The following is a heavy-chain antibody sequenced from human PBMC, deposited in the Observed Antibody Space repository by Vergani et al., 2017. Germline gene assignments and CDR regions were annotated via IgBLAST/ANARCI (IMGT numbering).Heavy chain of an antibody. CDR1: GFTFDDYA. CDR3: AKGLNSSSWYYYYGMDV. Sequence: EVQLVESGGVVVQPGGSLRLSCAASGFTFDDYAMHWVRHAPGKGLEWVSLISWDGGSTYYADSVKGRFTISRDNSKNSLYLQMNSLRAEDTALYYCAKGLNSSSWYYYYGMDVWGQGTTVTVSS. CDR2: ISWDGGST. V-gene: IGHV3-43D*03. D-gene: IGHD6-13*01. J-gene: IGHJ6*02.